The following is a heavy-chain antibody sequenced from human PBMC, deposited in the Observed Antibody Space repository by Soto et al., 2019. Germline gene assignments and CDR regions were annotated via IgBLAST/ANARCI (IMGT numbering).Heavy chain of an antibody. Sequence: PAGSLRLSCAASGFTFSRSAMHWARHDPGKGLEWVALIWYDGNIQYYADSVRGRFTISRDNSKNALYLQMNSLRAEDTSVYYCASDTSGAGDVQFDDWGQGTLVTVST. CDR2: IWYDGNIQ. CDR1: GFTFSRSA. D-gene: IGHD3-10*02. CDR3: ASDTSGAGDVQFDD. J-gene: IGHJ4*02. V-gene: IGHV3-33*01.